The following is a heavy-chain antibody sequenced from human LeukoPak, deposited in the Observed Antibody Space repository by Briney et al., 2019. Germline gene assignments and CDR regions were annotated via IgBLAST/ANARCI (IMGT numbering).Heavy chain of an antibody. J-gene: IGHJ3*02. CDR3: ASYSSGWYAPRAFDI. Sequence: SQTLSLTCTVSGGSISSGGYYWSWIRQHPGKGPEWIGYIYYSGSTYYNPSLKSRVTISVDTSKNQFSLKLSSVTAADTAVYYCASYSSGWYAPRAFDIWGQGTMVTVSS. CDR2: IYYSGST. CDR1: GGSISSGGYY. V-gene: IGHV4-31*03. D-gene: IGHD6-19*01.